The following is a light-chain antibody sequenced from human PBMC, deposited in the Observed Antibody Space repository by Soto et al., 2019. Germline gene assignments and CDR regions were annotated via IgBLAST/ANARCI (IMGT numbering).Light chain of an antibody. J-gene: IGLJ2*01. Sequence: QSVLTQPPSVSAASGQKVTISCSGSSSNIGKNYVSWYQQLPGTAPKLLIYETNKRPSGIPDRFSGSKSGTSATLGISGLQTGDEADYYRGTWDTSLTVVLFGGGTKVTVL. CDR3: GTWDTSLTVVL. CDR2: ETN. CDR1: SSNIGKNY. V-gene: IGLV1-51*02.